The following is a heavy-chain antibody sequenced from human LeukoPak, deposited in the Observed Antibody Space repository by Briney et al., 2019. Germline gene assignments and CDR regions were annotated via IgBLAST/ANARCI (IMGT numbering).Heavy chain of an antibody. CDR1: GGSITSGNYY. V-gene: IGHV4-39*01. D-gene: IGHD3-22*01. CDR2: IFFTGST. Sequence: SETLSLTCTVSGGSITSGNYYWGWIRQPPGKGLEWIGDIFFTGSTYYSPSLKSRVTISVGTATTQFSLKLPSVTAADTAVYYCARQIASSGYLPWAFDIWGQGTVVTVSS. J-gene: IGHJ3*02. CDR3: ARQIASSGYLPWAFDI.